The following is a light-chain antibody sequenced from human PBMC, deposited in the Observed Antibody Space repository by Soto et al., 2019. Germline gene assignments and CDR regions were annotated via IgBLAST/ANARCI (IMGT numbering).Light chain of an antibody. V-gene: IGKV3-20*01. CDR1: QSVSSSS. Sequence: EIVLTHSPGTLSLSPCERATLSCRASQSVSSSSLAWYQQKPGQAPRLLIYGASSRATGIPDRFSGSGSGTDFTLTISRLEPEDFAVYYCQQYGRTFGPGTKVDIK. CDR2: GAS. CDR3: QQYGRT. J-gene: IGKJ3*01.